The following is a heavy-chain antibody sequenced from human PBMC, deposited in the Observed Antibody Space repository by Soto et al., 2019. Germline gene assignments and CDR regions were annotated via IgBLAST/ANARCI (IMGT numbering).Heavy chain of an antibody. J-gene: IGHJ6*04. CDR3: ARESSGCYSMGV. CDR1: GYTFPSYD. V-gene: IGHV1-8*01. CDR2: MDPTCGNT. Sequence: ASVKFSFQASGYTFPSYDINWLRQANRQGLEWMGRMDPTCGNTGYAQKFQGRVTMTRNASRGTAYRELSSLRSEDTAVYYCARESSGCYSMGVWGKGPTVTVSS. D-gene: IGHD1-26*01.